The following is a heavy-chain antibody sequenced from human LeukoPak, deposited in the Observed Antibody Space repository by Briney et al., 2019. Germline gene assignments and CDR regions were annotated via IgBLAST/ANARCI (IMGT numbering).Heavy chain of an antibody. CDR1: GFTFSSYA. D-gene: IGHD4-11*01. V-gene: IGHV3-23*01. Sequence: PGGSLRLSCAATGFTFSSYAMSWVRQAPGKGLEWDSAISGSGGSTYYAYSVKGRFTISRDNSKNTLYLQMNSLRAEDTAVYYCANQGKKTVTTWFDPWGQGTLVTVSS. J-gene: IGHJ5*02. CDR2: ISGSGGST. CDR3: ANQGKKTVTTWFDP.